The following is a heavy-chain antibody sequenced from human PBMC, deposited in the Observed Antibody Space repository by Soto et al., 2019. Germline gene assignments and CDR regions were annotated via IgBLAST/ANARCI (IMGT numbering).Heavy chain of an antibody. J-gene: IGHJ6*02. CDR2: IWYDGSNK. CDR1: GFTCSSYG. D-gene: IGHD6-19*01. Sequence: GGSLRLSCAASGFTCSSYGMHWVRQAPGKGLEWVAVIWYDGSNKYYADSVKGRFTISRDNSKNTLYLQMNSLRAEDTAVYYCARRFSSGDYYYYYGMDVWGQGTTVTAP. V-gene: IGHV3-33*01. CDR3: ARRFSSGDYYYYYGMDV.